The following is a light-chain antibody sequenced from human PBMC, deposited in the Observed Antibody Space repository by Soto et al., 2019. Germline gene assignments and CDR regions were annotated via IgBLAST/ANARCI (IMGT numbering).Light chain of an antibody. J-gene: IGLJ1*01. Sequence: QSVLTQPASVSGSPGQSITISCTGTSGDIGSYNRVSWYQQHPGKAPKLIIYEVTDRPSGVSNRFSGSKSGNTASLTISGLQAEDEAEYSCSSYTNITTRDCVSGNGTKLT. CDR2: EVT. CDR3: SSYTNITTRDCV. CDR1: SGDIGSYNR. V-gene: IGLV2-14*01.